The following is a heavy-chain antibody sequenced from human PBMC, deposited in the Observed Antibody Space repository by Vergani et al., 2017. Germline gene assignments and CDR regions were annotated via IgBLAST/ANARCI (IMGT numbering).Heavy chain of an antibody. J-gene: IGHJ5*02. V-gene: IGHV1-69*06. CDR2: IIPIFGTA. Sequence: VQLVQSGAEVKKPGSSVKVSCKASGGTFSSYAISWVRQAPGQGLEWMGGIIPIFGTANYAQKFQGRVTMTRDTSISTAYMELSRLRSDDTAVYYCARGIDIVVVPAAAYFDPWGQGTLVTVSS. CDR3: ARGIDIVVVPAAAYFDP. D-gene: IGHD2-2*01. CDR1: GGTFSSYA.